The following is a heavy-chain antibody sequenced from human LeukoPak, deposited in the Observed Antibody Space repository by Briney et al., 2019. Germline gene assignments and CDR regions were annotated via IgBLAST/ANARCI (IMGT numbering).Heavy chain of an antibody. CDR2: ISSSSSYI. V-gene: IGHV3-21*05. Sequence: GGSLRLSCAASGFTFSSYSMNWVRQAPGKGLEWVSYISSSSSYIYYADSVKGRFTISRDNAKNSLYLQMNSLRAEDTAVYYCASDSSGYSTHFDSWGQGTLVTVSS. J-gene: IGHJ4*02. D-gene: IGHD3-22*01. CDR3: ASDSSGYSTHFDS. CDR1: GFTFSSYS.